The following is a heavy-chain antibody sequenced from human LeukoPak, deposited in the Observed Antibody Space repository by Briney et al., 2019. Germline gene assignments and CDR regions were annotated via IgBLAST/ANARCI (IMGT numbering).Heavy chain of an antibody. CDR2: IYTSGST. D-gene: IGHD6-13*01. V-gene: IGHV4-4*07. J-gene: IGHJ4*02. CDR1: GCSISSNY. Sequence: PSDTLSLSCTVSGCSISSNYWSWILQPAAKGLQWIVRIYTSGSTNYNPSPKSRVTMSVDTSKNQLSPKLSTFTAAAATAEYCSRGSAEAGYYHQYTYWGQGTLVTVSS. CDR3: SRGSAEAGYYHQYTY.